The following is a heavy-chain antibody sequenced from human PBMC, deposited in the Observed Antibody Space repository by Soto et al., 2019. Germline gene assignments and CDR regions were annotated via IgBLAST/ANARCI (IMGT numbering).Heavy chain of an antibody. D-gene: IGHD6-19*01. J-gene: IGHJ6*02. CDR2: IYPGDSDT. Sequence: GESLKISCKGSGDSFTSYWIGWVRQIPGKGLEWMGIIYPGDSDTRYSPSFQGQVTISADKSISTAYLQWSSLKASDTAMYYCARRIAVAGTSYYYYYGMDVWGQGTTVTVSS. CDR1: GDSFTSYW. CDR3: ARRIAVAGTSYYYYYGMDV. V-gene: IGHV5-51*01.